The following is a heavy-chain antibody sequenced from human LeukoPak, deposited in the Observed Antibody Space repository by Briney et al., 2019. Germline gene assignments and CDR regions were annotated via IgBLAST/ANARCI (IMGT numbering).Heavy chain of an antibody. CDR2: ISGSSTTI. CDR3: ARSDAAHSDF. J-gene: IGHJ4*02. D-gene: IGHD2-15*01. Sequence: PGGSLRLSCAASGFTFSDYGMNWVRQAPGKGLEWVSYISGSSTTIKYPDSVKGRFTISRDNAKNSLYLQMNSLRDEDTAVYYCARSDAAHSDFWGQGTLVTVSS. CDR1: GFTFSDYG. V-gene: IGHV3-48*02.